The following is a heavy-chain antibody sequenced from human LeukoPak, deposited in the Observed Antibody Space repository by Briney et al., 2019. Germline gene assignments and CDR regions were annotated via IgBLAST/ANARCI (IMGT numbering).Heavy chain of an antibody. J-gene: IGHJ4*02. CDR1: GFTLSSYW. CDR2: IKQDGSEK. CDR3: ARDPAAHPAFDY. Sequence: GGSLRLSCAASGFTLSSYWMSWVRQAPGKGLEWVANIKQDGSEKYYVDSVKGRFTISRDNAKNSLYLQMNSLRAEDTAVYYCARDPAAHPAFDYRGQGTLVTVSS. V-gene: IGHV3-7*03. D-gene: IGHD6-6*01.